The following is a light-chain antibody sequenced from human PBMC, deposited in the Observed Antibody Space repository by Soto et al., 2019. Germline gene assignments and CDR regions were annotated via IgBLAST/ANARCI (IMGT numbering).Light chain of an antibody. CDR3: CSYAGSSTFVV. CDR1: TSDVGCYNF. V-gene: IGLV2-23*03. CDR2: EGS. Sequence: QSALTQPASVSGSPGQSITISCTGSTSDVGCYNFVSWYQQYPGKAPKLLIYEGSRRPSGVSNRFSGSKSANTASLTISGLQAEDEGDYYCCSYAGSSTFVVFGGGTKLTVL. J-gene: IGLJ3*02.